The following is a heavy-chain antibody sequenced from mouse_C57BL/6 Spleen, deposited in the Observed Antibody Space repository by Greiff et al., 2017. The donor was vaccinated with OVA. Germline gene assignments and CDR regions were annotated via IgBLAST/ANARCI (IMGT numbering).Heavy chain of an antibody. V-gene: IGHV5-17*01. CDR2: ISSGSSTI. J-gene: IGHJ4*01. CDR1: GFTFSDYG. Sequence: EVQVMESGGGLVKPGGSLKLSCAASGFTFSDYGMHWVRQAPEKGLEWVAYISSGSSTIYYADTVKGRFTISRDNAKNTLFLQMTSLRSEDTAMYYCARSHYAMDYWGQGTSVTVSS. CDR3: ARSHYAMDY.